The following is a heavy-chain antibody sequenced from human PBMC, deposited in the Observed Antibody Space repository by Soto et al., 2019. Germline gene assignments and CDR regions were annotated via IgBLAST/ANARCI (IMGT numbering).Heavy chain of an antibody. CDR1: GGTYSSYA. CDR2: IIPIFGTA. CDR3: ARYKQLPKYGMDV. Sequence: SVEVSCKASGGTYSSYAISWVRQAPGQGLEWMGGIIPIFGTANYAQKFQGRVTITADESTSTAYMELSSLRSEDTAVYYCARYKQLPKYGMDVWGQGTKVTVYS. D-gene: IGHD6-6*01. J-gene: IGHJ6*02. V-gene: IGHV1-69*13.